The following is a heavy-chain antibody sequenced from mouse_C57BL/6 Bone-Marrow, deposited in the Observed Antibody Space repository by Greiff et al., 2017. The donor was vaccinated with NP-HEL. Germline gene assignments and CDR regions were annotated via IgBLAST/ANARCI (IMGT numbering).Heavy chain of an antibody. J-gene: IGHJ1*03. D-gene: IGHD1-1*01. Sequence: EVQRVESGGGLVKPGGSLKLSCAASGFTFSSYAMSWVRQTPEKRLEWVATISDGGSYTYYPDNVKGRFTISRDNAKNNLYLQMSHLKSEDTAMYYCASFYYYGSSYGYFDVWGTGTTVTVSS. CDR3: ASFYYYGSSYGYFDV. V-gene: IGHV5-4*01. CDR2: ISDGGSYT. CDR1: GFTFSSYA.